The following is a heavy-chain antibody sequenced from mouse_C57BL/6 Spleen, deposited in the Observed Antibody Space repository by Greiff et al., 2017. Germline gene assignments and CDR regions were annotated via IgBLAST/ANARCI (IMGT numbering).Heavy chain of an antibody. D-gene: IGHD2-1*01. CDR2: ISYDGSN. V-gene: IGHV3-6*01. CDR3: AREIYYGPYYYAMDY. CDR1: GYSITSGYY. J-gene: IGHJ4*01. Sequence: EVQVVESGPGLVKPSQSLSLTCSVPGYSITSGYYWNWIRQFPGNKLEWMGYISYDGSNNYNPSLKKRISITRDTSKNQFFLKLNSVTTEDTATYYCAREIYYGPYYYAMDYWGQGTSVTVSS.